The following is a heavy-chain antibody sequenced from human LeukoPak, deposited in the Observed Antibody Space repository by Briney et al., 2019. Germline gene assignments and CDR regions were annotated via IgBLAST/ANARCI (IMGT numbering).Heavy chain of an antibody. D-gene: IGHD3-9*01. Sequence: GGSLRLSCAASGFTISSYAMSWLPQAPGKGLEWVSIISDSAVGTYYTDSVKGRFTISRDNSKNTLYLQMNSLRAEDTAIYYCASLSGFADAFDIWGQGTMVTVSS. CDR1: GFTISSYA. CDR2: ISDSAVGT. J-gene: IGHJ3*02. V-gene: IGHV3-23*01. CDR3: ASLSGFADAFDI.